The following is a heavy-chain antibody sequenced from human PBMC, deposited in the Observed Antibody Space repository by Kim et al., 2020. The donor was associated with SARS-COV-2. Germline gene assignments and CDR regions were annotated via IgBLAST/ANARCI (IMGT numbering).Heavy chain of an antibody. CDR3: ARHIPPIVVVREPYGMDV. CDR2: IYYSGST. V-gene: IGHV4-59*08. Sequence: SETLSLTCTVSGGSISSYYWSWIRQPPGKGLEWIGYIYYSGSTNYNPSLKSRVTISVDTSKNQFSLKLSSVTAADTAVYYCARHIPPIVVVREPYGMDVWGQGTTVTVSS. D-gene: IGHD3-22*01. CDR1: GGSISSYY. J-gene: IGHJ6*02.